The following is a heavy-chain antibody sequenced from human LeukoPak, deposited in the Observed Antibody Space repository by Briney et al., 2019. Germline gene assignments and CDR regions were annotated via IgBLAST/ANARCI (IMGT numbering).Heavy chain of an antibody. CDR2: IYTSGST. CDR1: GGSISNYY. D-gene: IGHD2-15*01. V-gene: IGHV4-4*07. CDR3: ARDAGMVVAASRFRWFDP. J-gene: IGHJ5*02. Sequence: SETLSLTCTVSGGSISNYYWSWIRQPAGKGLEWIGRIYTSGSTNYNPSLKSRVTTSVDKSKNQFSLKLSSVTAADTAVYYCARDAGMVVAASRFRWFDPWGQGTLVTVSS.